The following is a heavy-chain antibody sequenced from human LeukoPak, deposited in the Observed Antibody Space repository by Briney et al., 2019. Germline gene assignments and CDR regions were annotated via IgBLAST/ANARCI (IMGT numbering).Heavy chain of an antibody. Sequence: GGSLRLSCAASGFTFSSYDMHWVGQAPGKGLDWVAVISYDGSYKYSADSVKGRFTISRDNSKNTLYLQMSSLRAEDTAVYYCAKVVAVAQFDYWGQGTLVTVSS. V-gene: IGHV3-30*18. J-gene: IGHJ4*02. CDR3: AKVVAVAQFDY. D-gene: IGHD6-19*01. CDR2: ISYDGSYK. CDR1: GFTFSSYD.